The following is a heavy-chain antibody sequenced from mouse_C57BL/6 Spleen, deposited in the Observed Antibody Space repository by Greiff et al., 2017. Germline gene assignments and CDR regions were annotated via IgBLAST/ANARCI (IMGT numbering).Heavy chain of an antibody. CDR3: ARWGVTTQFAY. CDR2: IRNKANGYTT. Sequence: LVESGGGLVQPGGSLSLSCAASGFTFTDYYMSWVRQPPGKALEWLGFIRNKANGYTTEYSASVKGRLTIPRDNSQSFLYLQVNALRAEDSAANYCARWGVTTQFAYWGQGTLVTVSA. D-gene: IGHD2-2*01. V-gene: IGHV7-3*01. CDR1: GFTFTDYY. J-gene: IGHJ3*01.